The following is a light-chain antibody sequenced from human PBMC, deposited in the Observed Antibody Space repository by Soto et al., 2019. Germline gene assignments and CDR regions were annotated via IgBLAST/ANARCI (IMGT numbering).Light chain of an antibody. CDR3: QHYNNWPPYT. Sequence: EMVMTQSPATLSVSPGERATLSCRASQSISSNLAWYQQRPGQAPRLLIYDASNRAIGIPDRFSGSGSGTEFTLTISSLQSEDFAVYYCQHYNNWPPYTFGQGTKLDIK. V-gene: IGKV3-15*01. CDR1: QSISSN. J-gene: IGKJ2*01. CDR2: DAS.